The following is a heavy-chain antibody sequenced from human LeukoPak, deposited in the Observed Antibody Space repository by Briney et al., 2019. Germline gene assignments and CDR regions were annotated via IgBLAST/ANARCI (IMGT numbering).Heavy chain of an antibody. CDR1: GGSISSYY. CDR3: ARLESTVKGYYYYGMDV. CDR2: IYYSGST. Sequence: SETLSLTCTVSGGSISSYYWSWIRQPPGKGLEWIGCIYYSGSTNYNPSLKSRVTTSVDTSKNQFSLKLSSVTAADTAVYYCARLESTVKGYYYYGMDVWGQGTTVTVSS. J-gene: IGHJ6*02. D-gene: IGHD4-11*01. V-gene: IGHV4-59*01.